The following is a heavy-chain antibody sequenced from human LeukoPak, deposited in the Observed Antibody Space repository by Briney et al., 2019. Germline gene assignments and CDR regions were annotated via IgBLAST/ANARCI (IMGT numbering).Heavy chain of an antibody. V-gene: IGHV3-30*02. CDR1: GFTFSSYG. CDR3: AKDGWGLVGATSPQAYYYYYYMDV. CDR2: IRYDGSNK. D-gene: IGHD1-26*01. Sequence: GGSLRLSCAASGFTFSSYGMHWVRQAPGKGLEWVAFIRYDGSNKYYADSVKGRFTISRDNSKNTLYLQMNSLRAEDTAVYYCAKDGWGLVGATSPQAYYYYYYMDVWGKGTTVTISS. J-gene: IGHJ6*03.